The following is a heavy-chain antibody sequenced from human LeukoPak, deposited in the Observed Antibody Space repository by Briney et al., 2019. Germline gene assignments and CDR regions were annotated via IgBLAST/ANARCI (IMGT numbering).Heavy chain of an antibody. CDR1: GGSINSYGYY. D-gene: IGHD1-26*01. CDR2: IFYSAST. Sequence: SETLSLTCSVSGGSINSYGYYWAWIRQPPGKRPEWIGSIFYSASTHYNPSLPSRITISADTSKGQFSLKLSSVTAADTAVYYCATQGVGATAFWGQGSLVTVSS. V-gene: IGHV4-39*01. J-gene: IGHJ4*02. CDR3: ATQGVGATAF.